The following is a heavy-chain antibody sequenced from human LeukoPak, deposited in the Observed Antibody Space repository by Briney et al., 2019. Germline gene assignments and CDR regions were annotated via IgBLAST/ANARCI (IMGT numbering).Heavy chain of an antibody. J-gene: IGHJ4*02. D-gene: IGHD4-23*01. CDR1: GLTDRRHN. CDR2: LYIAGGT. V-gene: IGHV3-53*01. Sequence: PGGSLRLSCAVSGLTDRRHNMCWACQAPGKGLEWVSILYIAGGTYYADSVRGRFTIARDSSKNTMFLQMNSLRAEDTAVYYCASGRRRARNFNSDPFHYWGQGTLVTVSS. CDR3: ASGRRRARNFNSDPFHY.